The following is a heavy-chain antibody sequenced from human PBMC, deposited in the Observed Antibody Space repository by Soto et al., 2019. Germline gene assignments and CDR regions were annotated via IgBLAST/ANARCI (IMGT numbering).Heavy chain of an antibody. J-gene: IGHJ4*02. V-gene: IGHV1-18*01. CDR2: ISAHNGNT. CDR3: ARDERRITMVRGVVVGHGY. Sequence: ASVKVSCKASGYTFTSYGISWVRQAPGQGLEWMGWISAHNGNTNYAQKLQGRVTMTTDTSTSTAYMELRSLRSDDTAVYYCARDERRITMVRGVVVGHGYWGQGTLVTVSS. CDR1: GYTFTSYG. D-gene: IGHD3-10*01.